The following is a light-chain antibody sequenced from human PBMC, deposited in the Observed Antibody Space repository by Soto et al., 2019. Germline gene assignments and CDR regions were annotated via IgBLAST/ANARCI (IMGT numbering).Light chain of an antibody. CDR3: GTWDSSLSIFV. CDR1: SSNIGNYD. J-gene: IGLJ1*01. V-gene: IGLV1-51*02. CDR2: END. Sequence: QSVLTQPPSLSAAPGQKVTMSCAGGSSNIGNYDVSWHQQFPGTAPKLLLYENDKRPSGIPDRFSGSKSGTSATLGITGLQTGDEAEYYCGTWDSSLSIFVFGTGTKLTVL.